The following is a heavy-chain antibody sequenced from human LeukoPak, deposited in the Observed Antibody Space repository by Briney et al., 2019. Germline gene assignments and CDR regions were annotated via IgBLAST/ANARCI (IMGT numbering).Heavy chain of an antibody. CDR1: GFTVSNNY. V-gene: IGHV3-66*01. Sequence: GGPLRLSCAASGFTVSNNYMSWVRQAPGKGLEWVSIIYSGGTTYHADPVKGRFTISRDNSKNTLYVQMNSLRVEDTAVYYCARGRHYDSSGYPLFDYWGQGTLVTVSS. CDR2: IYSGGTT. CDR3: ARGRHYDSSGYPLFDY. J-gene: IGHJ4*02. D-gene: IGHD3-22*01.